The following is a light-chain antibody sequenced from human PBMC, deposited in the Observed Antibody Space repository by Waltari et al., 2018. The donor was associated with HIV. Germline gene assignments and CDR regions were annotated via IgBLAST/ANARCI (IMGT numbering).Light chain of an antibody. CDR3: SSYTSSSTQV. V-gene: IGLV2-14*01. J-gene: IGLJ1*01. Sequence: QSALTQPASVSGSPGQSITISCTGTSSDVGGYNYVLWYQQHPGKAPKLMIYEVTNRPSGVSNRFSGSKSGNTASLTISGLQAEDEADYYCSSYTSSSTQVFGTGTKVTVL. CDR1: SSDVGGYNY. CDR2: EVT.